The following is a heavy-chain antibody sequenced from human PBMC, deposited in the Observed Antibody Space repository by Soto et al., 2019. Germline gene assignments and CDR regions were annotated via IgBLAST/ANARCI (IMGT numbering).Heavy chain of an antibody. J-gene: IGHJ4*02. CDR3: ARSMFYSDGSNYSPFDY. V-gene: IGHV4-61*01. CDR1: GGSVSSGNYY. D-gene: IGHD3-22*01. CDR2: FYYTGSI. Sequence: SETLSLTCTVAGGSVSSGNYYWSWIRQPPGEGLEWIGYFYYTGSINYNPSLKSRVTISIDASKNQFSLRLSSVTAADTAVYFCARSMFYSDGSNYSPFDYWGQGTLVTVSS.